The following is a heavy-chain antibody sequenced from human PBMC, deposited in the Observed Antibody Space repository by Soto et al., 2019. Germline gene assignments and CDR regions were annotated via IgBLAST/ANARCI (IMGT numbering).Heavy chain of an antibody. CDR2: ISGGGDTT. J-gene: IGHJ4*02. CDR1: GFTFNNYA. D-gene: IGHD3-10*01. CDR3: AKGRGGSGSLTPRVDF. V-gene: IGHV3-23*01. Sequence: EVQLLESGGGLVQPGGSLRLSCAASGFTFNNYAMTWVRQAPGKGLEWVSAISGGGDTTSYADSVKGRFTVSRDGSKNTLYLQMSSVRAEATALYYCAKGRGGSGSLTPRVDFWGQGTLVTVSS.